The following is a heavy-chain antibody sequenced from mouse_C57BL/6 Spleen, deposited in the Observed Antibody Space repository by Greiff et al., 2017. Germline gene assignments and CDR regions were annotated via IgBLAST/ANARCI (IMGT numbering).Heavy chain of an antibody. J-gene: IGHJ3*01. CDR3: ARPSTHYGSSYSAWFAY. D-gene: IGHD1-1*01. V-gene: IGHV5-17*01. Sequence: DVMLVESGGGLVKPGGSLKLSCAASGFTFSDYGMHWVRQAPEKGLEWVAYISSGSSTIYYADKVKGRFTISRDNAENTLFLQMTSLRSEDTSMYYCARPSTHYGSSYSAWFAYWGQGTLVTVSA. CDR2: ISSGSSTI. CDR1: GFTFSDYG.